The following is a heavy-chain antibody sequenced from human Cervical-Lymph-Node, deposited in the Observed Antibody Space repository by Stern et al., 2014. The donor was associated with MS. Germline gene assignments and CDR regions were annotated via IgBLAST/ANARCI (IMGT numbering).Heavy chain of an antibody. V-gene: IGHV5-51*01. CDR2: IFPYDSDT. Sequence: EVQLVESGAEVKKPGESLKISCKPSGFSFTIYYIALVRQMPGKGLEWMGCIFPYDSDTTCSPSFQGQVTISADKSITTAYLQWSSLRASDTAMYYCARHVQGFDYWGQGTLVTVSS. CDR1: GFSFTIYY. J-gene: IGHJ4*02. CDR3: ARHVQGFDY.